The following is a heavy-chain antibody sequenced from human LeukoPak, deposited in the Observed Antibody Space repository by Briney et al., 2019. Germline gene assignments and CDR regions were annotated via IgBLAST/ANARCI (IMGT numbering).Heavy chain of an antibody. CDR3: ARGRGLQDY. Sequence: PGGSLRLSCAASGFTFSSYSMNWVRQAPGKGLEWVSSISSSSSYIYYGDSVKGRFTISGDNAKNSLYLQMNSLRAEDTAVYYCARGRGLQDYWVRGTLVSVCS. CDR1: GFTFSSYS. V-gene: IGHV3-21*01. CDR2: ISSSSSYI. J-gene: IGHJ4*02. D-gene: IGHD5-24*01.